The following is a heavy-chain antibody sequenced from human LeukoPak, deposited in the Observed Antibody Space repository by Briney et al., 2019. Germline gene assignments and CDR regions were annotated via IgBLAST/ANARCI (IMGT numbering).Heavy chain of an antibody. Sequence: PSETLSLTCTVSGGSISSGDYYWSWICQPPGKGLEWIGYIYYSGSTYYNPSLKSRVTISVDTSKNQFSLKLSSVTAADTAVYYCARDPLPLRAETDGMDVWGQGTTVTVSS. J-gene: IGHJ6*02. CDR2: IYYSGST. V-gene: IGHV4-30-4*01. CDR1: GGSISSGDYY. CDR3: ARDPLPLRAETDGMDV.